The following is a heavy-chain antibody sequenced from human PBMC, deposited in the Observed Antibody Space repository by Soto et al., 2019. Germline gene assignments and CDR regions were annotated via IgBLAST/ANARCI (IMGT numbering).Heavy chain of an antibody. J-gene: IGHJ6*02. CDR2: IYHSGST. CDR3: ARDAYCSGGSCYSGGYYYYGIDV. CDR1: GGSISSSNW. V-gene: IGHV4-4*02. D-gene: IGHD2-15*01. Sequence: QVQLQESGPGLVKPSGTLSLTCAVSGGSISSSNWWSWVRQPPGKGLEWIGEIYHSGSTNYNPSLKSRVTISVDKSKNQFSLKLSSVTAADTAVYYCARDAYCSGGSCYSGGYYYYGIDVWGQGTTVTVSS.